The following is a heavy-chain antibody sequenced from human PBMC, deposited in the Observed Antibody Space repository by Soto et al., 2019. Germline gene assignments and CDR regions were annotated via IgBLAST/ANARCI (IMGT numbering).Heavy chain of an antibody. V-gene: IGHV4-4*08. CDR3: VSHHKYIVVSGSLLDY. D-gene: IGHD6-19*01. Sequence: SETRSLTCTVSGSSINEYYWTWIRQPPGKGLEWIGYSGNTNYNPSLKSRVTVSVDTSKNQFPLKLTSVTAADTAVYFCVSHHKYIVVSGSLLDYWSQRTLVT. CDR1: GSSINEYY. CDR2: SGNT. J-gene: IGHJ4*02.